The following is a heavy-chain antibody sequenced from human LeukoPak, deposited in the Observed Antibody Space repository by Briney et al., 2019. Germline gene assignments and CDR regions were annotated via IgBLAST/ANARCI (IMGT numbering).Heavy chain of an antibody. V-gene: IGHV1-69*13. D-gene: IGHD2-2*02. CDR2: IIPIFGTA. Sequence: ASVKVACKASGGTFSSYAISWVRQAPGHGLEWMGGIIPIFGTANYAQKFHGRVTITADESTSTAYMELSSLRSEDTAVYYCARDRPGRYCSTISCYSASPFDPWGQGTLVTVSS. J-gene: IGHJ5*02. CDR3: ARDRPGRYCSTISCYSASPFDP. CDR1: GGTFSSYA.